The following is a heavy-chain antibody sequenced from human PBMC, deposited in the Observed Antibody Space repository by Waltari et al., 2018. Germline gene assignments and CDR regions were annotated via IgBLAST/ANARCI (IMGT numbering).Heavy chain of an antibody. D-gene: IGHD3-22*01. V-gene: IGHV4-34*01. CDR2: INHSGST. Sequence: QVQLQQWGAGLLKPSETLSLTCAVYGGSFSGYYWSWIRQPPGKGLEWIGEINHSGSTNYNPSLKSRVTISVDTSKNQFSLKLSSVTAADTAVYYCARGPRSSGYQRYWGQGTLVTVSS. CDR3: ARGPRSSGYQRY. J-gene: IGHJ4*02. CDR1: GGSFSGYY.